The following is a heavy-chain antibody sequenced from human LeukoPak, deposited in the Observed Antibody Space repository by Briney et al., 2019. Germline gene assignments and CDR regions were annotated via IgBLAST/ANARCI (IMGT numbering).Heavy chain of an antibody. V-gene: IGHV3-23*01. CDR2: ISGSGGST. J-gene: IGHJ4*02. Sequence: GGSLRLSCAASGFTFSSYAMSWVRQAPGKGMEWVSAISGSGGSTYYADSVKGRFTISRDNSKNTLYLQMNSLRAEDTAIYYCARDPGYVIHYFDYWGQGALVTVSS. CDR1: GFTFSSYA. CDR3: ARDPGYVIHYFDY. D-gene: IGHD5-18*01.